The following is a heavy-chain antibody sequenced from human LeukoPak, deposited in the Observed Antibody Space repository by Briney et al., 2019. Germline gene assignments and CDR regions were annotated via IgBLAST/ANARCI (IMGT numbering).Heavy chain of an antibody. J-gene: IGHJ4*02. CDR1: GGSISSGDYY. CDR3: AREYYYDSSGYSRYYFDY. V-gene: IGHV4-61*08. Sequence: SETLSLTCTVSGGSISSGDYYWSWIRQPPGKGLEWIGYIYYSGSTNYNPSLKSRVTTSVDTSKNQFSLKLSSVTAADTAVYYCAREYYYDSSGYSRYYFDYWGQGTLVTVSS. D-gene: IGHD3-22*01. CDR2: IYYSGST.